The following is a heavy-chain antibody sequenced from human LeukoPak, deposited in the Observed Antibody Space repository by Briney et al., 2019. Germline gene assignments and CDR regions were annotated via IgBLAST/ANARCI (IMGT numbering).Heavy chain of an antibody. CDR3: ARHPPPLQYDSSYYMDV. J-gene: IGHJ6*03. CDR2: FYYSGST. D-gene: IGHD3-22*01. Sequence: PWETLSLTCTVSGRSISRSSFYWGWIRQPPGKGVEWIGSFYYSGSTCYNPSLQSRVTISVDTSKHQFHLKLSSVTAADTAVYYCARHPPPLQYDSSYYMDVWGKGTTVTVSS. V-gene: IGHV4-39*01. CDR1: GRSISRSSFY.